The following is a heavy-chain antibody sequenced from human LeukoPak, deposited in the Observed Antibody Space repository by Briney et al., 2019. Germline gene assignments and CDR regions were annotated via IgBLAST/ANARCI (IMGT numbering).Heavy chain of an antibody. CDR2: ISSSSSTI. CDR3: ARDRRAAGVFDY. D-gene: IGHD6-13*01. CDR1: GFSFSSYS. Sequence: QPGGSLRLSCAASGFSFSSYSMNWARQSPGKGLEWDSYISSSSSTISYADSVKGRFTISRDNAKNSLYLQMNSLRAEDTAVYYCARDRRAAGVFDYWGQGTLVTVSS. J-gene: IGHJ4*02. V-gene: IGHV3-48*01.